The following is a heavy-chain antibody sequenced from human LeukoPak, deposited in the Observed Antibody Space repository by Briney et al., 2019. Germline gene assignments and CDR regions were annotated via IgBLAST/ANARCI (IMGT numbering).Heavy chain of an antibody. Sequence: GGSLRLSCAASGFTFSSYWMSWVRQAPGKGLEWVANIKRDGSEKYYVDSVKGRFTISRDNAKNSLYLQMNSLRAEDTAVYYCAREDNWDDILTGRFCHRCLDYWGQGTLVTVSS. V-gene: IGHV3-7*01. CDR2: IKRDGSEK. J-gene: IGHJ4*02. D-gene: IGHD3-9*01. CDR1: GFTFSSYW. CDR3: AREDNWDDILTGRFCHRCLDY.